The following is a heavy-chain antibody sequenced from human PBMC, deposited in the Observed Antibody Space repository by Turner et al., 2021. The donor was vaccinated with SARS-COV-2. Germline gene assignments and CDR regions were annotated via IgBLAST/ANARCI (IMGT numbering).Heavy chain of an antibody. V-gene: IGHV1-46*01. CDR3: ARSGHDFWSGYYTPGEYSGMDV. CDR1: GYTSSSSY. CDR2: INHSGGYT. J-gene: IGHJ6*02. Sequence: QVQLVQSGAEVKKPGASVMFSCKASGYTSSSSYMHCVQQAPGQGLGGMGIINHSGGYTGYAQKVQGRVTMTRDTTTSTVYMELSSLRYEDTAVYYCARSGHDFWSGYYTPGEYSGMDVWGQGTTVTVSS. D-gene: IGHD3-3*01.